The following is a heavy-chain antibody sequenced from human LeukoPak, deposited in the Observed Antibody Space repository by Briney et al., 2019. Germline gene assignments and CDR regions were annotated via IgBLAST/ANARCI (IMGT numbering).Heavy chain of an antibody. Sequence: SVKVSCKASGGTFSSYAISWVRQAPGQVLEWMGGIIPIFGTANYAQKFQGRVTITTDESTSTAYMELSSLRSEDTAVYYCAQRGGSYYWAFDIWGQGTMVTVSS. V-gene: IGHV1-69*05. CDR1: GGTFSSYA. D-gene: IGHD1-26*01. CDR2: IIPIFGTA. CDR3: AQRGGSYYWAFDI. J-gene: IGHJ3*02.